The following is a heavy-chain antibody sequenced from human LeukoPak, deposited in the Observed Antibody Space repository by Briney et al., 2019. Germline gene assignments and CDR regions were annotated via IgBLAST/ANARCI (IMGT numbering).Heavy chain of an antibody. CDR3: ASVGGGSPY. V-gene: IGHV4-38-2*02. CDR1: GYSISSGHF. J-gene: IGHJ4*02. D-gene: IGHD3-16*01. CDR2: IYGSGTT. Sequence: SETLSLTCTVSGYSISSGHFWSWIRQPPGKGLEWIGSIYGSGTTYYDPPLRSRVSISADTSKNHFSLELSSVTAAATAVYYCASVGGGSPYWGQGTLVTVS.